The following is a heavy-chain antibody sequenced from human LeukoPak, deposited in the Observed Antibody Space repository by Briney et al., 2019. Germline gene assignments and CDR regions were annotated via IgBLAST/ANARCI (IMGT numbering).Heavy chain of an antibody. CDR1: GYTFTTYD. V-gene: IGHV1-8*01. CDR2: MNPGSGDT. CDR3: ARGLGDYNTDWFPVSGY. D-gene: IGHD3-9*01. J-gene: IGHJ4*02. Sequence: GASVKVSCKASGYTFTTYDLTWVRPATGQGLARMGWMNPGSGDTDYAQKFQGRVTMTRDTSMSTAYMELNSLGSEDTAIYYCARGLGDYNTDWFPVSGYWGQGTPVTVSS.